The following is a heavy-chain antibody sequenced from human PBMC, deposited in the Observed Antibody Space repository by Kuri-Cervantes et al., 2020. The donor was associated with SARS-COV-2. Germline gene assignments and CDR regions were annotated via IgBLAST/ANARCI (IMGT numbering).Heavy chain of an antibody. V-gene: IGHV3-48*04. CDR1: GFTFSNAW. CDR2: ISSSGSTI. J-gene: IGHJ4*02. Sequence: ETLSLTCAASGFTFSNAWMNWVCQAPGKGLEWVSYISSSGSTIYYADSVKGRFTISRDNAKNSLYLQMNSLRAEDTAVYYCARETRDSSGYYRLSLDYWGQGTLVTVSS. CDR3: ARETRDSSGYYRLSLDY. D-gene: IGHD3-22*01.